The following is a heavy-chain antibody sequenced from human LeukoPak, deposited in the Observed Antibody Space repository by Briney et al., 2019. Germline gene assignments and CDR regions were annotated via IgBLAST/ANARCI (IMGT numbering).Heavy chain of an antibody. CDR2: ISSSSSTI. D-gene: IGHD3-10*01. Sequence: GGSLRLSCAASGFTFSSYSMNWVRQAPGKGLEWVSYISSSSSTIYYADSVKGRFTISRDNAKNSLYLQMNSLRAEDTAVYYCAKDRREYGSGSYNYWGQGTLVTVSS. J-gene: IGHJ4*02. CDR3: AKDRREYGSGSYNY. CDR1: GFTFSSYS. V-gene: IGHV3-48*01.